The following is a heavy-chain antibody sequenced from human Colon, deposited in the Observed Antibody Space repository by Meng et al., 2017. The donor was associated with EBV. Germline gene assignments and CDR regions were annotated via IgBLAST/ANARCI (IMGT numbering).Heavy chain of an antibody. V-gene: IGHV4-4*02. Sequence: QVQLQESGPGLVKPSGTLSLTCAVSGGSISRSHWWTWVRQPPGKGLEWIGEVYHTGSTKYNPSLKSRLTISVDKSKNQFSLNLTSVTAADTAVYYCARVWQSLTAFFDSWGQGTLVTVSS. CDR3: ARVWQSLTAFFDS. D-gene: IGHD2-21*01. CDR2: VYHTGST. CDR1: GGSISRSHW. J-gene: IGHJ4*02.